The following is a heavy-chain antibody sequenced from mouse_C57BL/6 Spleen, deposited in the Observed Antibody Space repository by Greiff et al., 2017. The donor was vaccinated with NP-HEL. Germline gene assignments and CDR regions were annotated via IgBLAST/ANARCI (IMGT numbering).Heavy chain of an antibody. CDR2: ISYDGSN. J-gene: IGHJ2*01. CDR1: GYSITSGYY. D-gene: IGHD1-1*01. CDR3: ARDGGYKVAGY. V-gene: IGHV3-6*01. Sequence: EVQLVESGPGLVKPSQSLSLTCSVTGYSITSGYYWNWIRQFPGNKLEWMGYISYDGSNNYNPSLKNRISITRDTSKNQFFLKLNSVTTEDTATYYCARDGGYKVAGYWGQGTTLTVSS.